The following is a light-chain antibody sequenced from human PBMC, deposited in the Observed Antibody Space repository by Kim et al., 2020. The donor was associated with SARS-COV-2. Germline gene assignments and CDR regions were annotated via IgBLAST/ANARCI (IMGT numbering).Light chain of an antibody. J-gene: IGLJ3*02. CDR2: KDS. CDR1: PLAKRV. V-gene: IGLV3-25*03. CDR3: QSTDSRGTWV. Sequence: SYELTQPLSVSVSPGQTARITCSGDPLAKRVAYWYQQKPGQAPVLVIYKDSVRPSGIPERFSGSSPGTTVTLTITGVQPEDEADYYCQSTDSRGTWVFGGGTQLTVL.